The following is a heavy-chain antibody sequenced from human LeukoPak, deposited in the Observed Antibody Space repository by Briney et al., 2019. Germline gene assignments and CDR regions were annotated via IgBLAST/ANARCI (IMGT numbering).Heavy chain of an antibody. V-gene: IGHV1-18*01. CDR3: ARVRAYYDFWSGYYTPDPDPTPFDY. CDR1: GYTFTSYG. CDR2: ISAYNGNT. D-gene: IGHD3-3*01. J-gene: IGHJ4*02. Sequence: ASVKVSCKASGYTFTSYGISWVRQAPGQGLEWMGWISAYNGNTNYAQKLQGRVTMTTDTSTSTAYMELRSLRSDDTAVYYCARVRAYYDFWSGYYTPDPDPTPFDYWGQGTLVTVSP.